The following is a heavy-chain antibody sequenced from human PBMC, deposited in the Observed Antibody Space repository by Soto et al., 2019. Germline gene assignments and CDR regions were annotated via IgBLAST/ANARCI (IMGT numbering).Heavy chain of an antibody. CDR2: IYYSGST. CDR3: ARDLVVGPRFSYNCFGL. J-gene: IGHJ5*02. V-gene: IGHV4-39*02. CDR1: ASSMSSIRYY. Sequence: LSLTYIVRASSMSSIRYYWGGIRLHPGKGLEWIGSIYYSGSTYYNPSLKSRVTISVDTSKNQFSLKLSSVTAADTAVYYCARDLVVGPRFSYNCFGLWGHGNLLSV. D-gene: IGHD2-2*01.